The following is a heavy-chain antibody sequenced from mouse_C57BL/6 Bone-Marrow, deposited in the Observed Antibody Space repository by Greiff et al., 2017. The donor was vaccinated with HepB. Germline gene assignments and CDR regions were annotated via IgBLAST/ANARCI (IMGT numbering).Heavy chain of an antibody. CDR3: ARNWDEEAWFAY. J-gene: IGHJ3*01. CDR1: GYTFTDYY. D-gene: IGHD4-1*01. V-gene: IGHV1-26*01. CDR2: INPNNGGT. Sequence: EVQLQQSGPELVKPGASVKISCKASGYTFTDYYMNWVKQSHGKSLEWIGDINPNNGGTSYNQKFKGKATLTVDKSSSTAYMELRSLTSEDSAVYYCARNWDEEAWFAYWGQGTLVTVSA.